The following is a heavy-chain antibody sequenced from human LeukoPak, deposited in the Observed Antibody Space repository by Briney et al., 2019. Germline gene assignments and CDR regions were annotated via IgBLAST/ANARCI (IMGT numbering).Heavy chain of an antibody. CDR3: AKWGDYDVLTGYYDPDY. V-gene: IGHV3-23*01. D-gene: IGHD3-9*01. CDR2: ITGSGAIT. CDR1: GFTFSNYA. Sequence: GASLRLSCAASGFTFSNYAMSWVRQAPGKGLEWVSPITGSGAITYYADSLKGRFTISRDNSKNTLYLQMNSLRAEDTAVYYCAKWGDYDVLTGYYDPDYWGQGTLVTVSS. J-gene: IGHJ4*02.